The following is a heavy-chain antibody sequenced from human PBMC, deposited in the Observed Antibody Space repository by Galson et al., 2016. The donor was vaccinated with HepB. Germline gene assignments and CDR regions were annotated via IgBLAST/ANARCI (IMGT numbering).Heavy chain of an antibody. CDR1: GFTFSTYD. Sequence: SLRLSCAASGFTFSTYDMHWVRQSTGKGLEWVSAIGIAGDTYYPGSLKGRFTISRENVKNSLYLQMNSLRAEDTAVYYCVRGDYGGRFDYWGQGTLVTVSS. J-gene: IGHJ4*02. V-gene: IGHV3-13*01. CDR2: IGIAGDT. CDR3: VRGDYGGRFDY. D-gene: IGHD4-23*01.